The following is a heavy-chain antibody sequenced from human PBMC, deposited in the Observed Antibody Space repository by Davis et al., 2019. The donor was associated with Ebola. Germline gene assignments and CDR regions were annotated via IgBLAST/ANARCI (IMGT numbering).Heavy chain of an antibody. D-gene: IGHD6-13*01. Sequence: ASVKVSCKASGYSFGSNDINWVRQATGQGLEWMGWMNPNSGNTAYAQKFQGRVTMTRDTSISTAYMELSSLRSEDTAVYYCARGVGAAGDYWGQGTLVTVSS. J-gene: IGHJ4*02. CDR3: ARGVGAAGDY. CDR1: GYSFGSND. V-gene: IGHV1-8*02. CDR2: MNPNSGNT.